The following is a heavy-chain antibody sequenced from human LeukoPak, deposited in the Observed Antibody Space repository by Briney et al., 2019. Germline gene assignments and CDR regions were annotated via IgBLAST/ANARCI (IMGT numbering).Heavy chain of an antibody. Sequence: GGSLRLSCAASGFTFSGYTIHWVRQAPGKGLEYVSAISGNGDSTYYANSVKGRFTISRDNSKNTLYLQMGSLRAEDTAVYYCARVPGYSSGWYNHDYYGMDVWGQGTTVTVSS. CDR2: ISGNGDST. V-gene: IGHV3-64*01. J-gene: IGHJ6*02. CDR3: ARVPGYSSGWYNHDYYGMDV. D-gene: IGHD6-19*01. CDR1: GFTFSGYT.